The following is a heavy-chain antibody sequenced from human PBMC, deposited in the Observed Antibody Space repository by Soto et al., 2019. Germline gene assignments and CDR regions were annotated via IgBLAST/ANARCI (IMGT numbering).Heavy chain of an antibody. CDR3: AQRGSSSSAAGWFDP. CDR1: GFSLTTAGVG. D-gene: IGHD6-6*01. V-gene: IGHV2-5*02. Sequence: QITLKESGPTLVKPTQTLTLTCSFSGFSLTTAGVGVGWIRQPPGKALEWLALIYWDDDKRYNPSLKTRLSITKDTSKNQVVITVTNMDPMDTGTYYCAQRGSSSSAAGWFDPWGQGILVTVSS. J-gene: IGHJ5*02. CDR2: IYWDDDK.